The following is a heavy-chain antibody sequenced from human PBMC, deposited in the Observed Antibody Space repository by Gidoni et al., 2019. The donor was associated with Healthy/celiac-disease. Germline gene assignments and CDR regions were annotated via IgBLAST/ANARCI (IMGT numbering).Heavy chain of an antibody. CDR2: ISSSSSYI. CDR1: GFTFSRYS. D-gene: IGHD2-15*01. CDR3: ARDKGGYCSGGSCYSGGGMDV. V-gene: IGHV3-21*01. J-gene: IGHJ6*02. Sequence: EVQLVESGGGLVKPGGSLRLSCAASGFTFSRYSMNWVRQAPGKGLEGVSSISSSSSYIYYADSVKGRFTISRDNAKNSLYLQMNSLRAEDTAVYYCARDKGGYCSGGSCYSGGGMDVWGQGTTVTVSS.